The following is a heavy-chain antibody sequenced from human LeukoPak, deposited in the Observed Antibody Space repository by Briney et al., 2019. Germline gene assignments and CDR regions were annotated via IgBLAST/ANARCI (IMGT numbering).Heavy chain of an antibody. D-gene: IGHD3-9*01. CDR3: AKSRDWFSNWFDP. V-gene: IGHV3-30*18. Sequence: GGSLRLSCAASGFTFSSYGMHWARQAPGKGLEWVAVISYDGSNKYYADSVKGRFTISRDNSKNTLYLQMNSLRAEDTAVYYCAKSRDWFSNWFDPWGQGTLVTVSS. CDR2: ISYDGSNK. J-gene: IGHJ5*02. CDR1: GFTFSSYG.